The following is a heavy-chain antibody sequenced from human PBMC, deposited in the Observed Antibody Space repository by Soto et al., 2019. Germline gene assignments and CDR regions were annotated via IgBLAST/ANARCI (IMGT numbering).Heavy chain of an antibody. CDR3: ARDYGDYDYYYYGMDV. D-gene: IGHD4-17*01. CDR2: ISAYNGNT. V-gene: IGHV1-18*01. CDR1: GYTFTSYG. J-gene: IGHJ6*02. Sequence: GASVKVSCKASGYTFTSYGISWVRQAPGQGLEWMGWISAYNGNTNYAQKLQGRVTMTTDTSTSTAYKEMRSLRSDDTAVFFCARDYGDYDYYYYGMDVWGQGTTVTVSS.